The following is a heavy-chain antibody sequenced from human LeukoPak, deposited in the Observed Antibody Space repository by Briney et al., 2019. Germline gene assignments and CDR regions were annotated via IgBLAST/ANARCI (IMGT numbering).Heavy chain of an antibody. J-gene: IGHJ4*02. CDR1: GYTFTSYD. Sequence: ASVKVSCKASGYTFTSYDINWVRQAAGQGLEWMGWMGPRRGNTGNAQNFQGRITMTRDTSITTAYMELSSLTSDDTAVYYCARGWISGAICEHYFENWGQGTLVTVSS. CDR2: MGPRRGNT. V-gene: IGHV1-8*01. CDR3: ARGWISGAICEHYFEN. D-gene: IGHD4/OR15-4a*01.